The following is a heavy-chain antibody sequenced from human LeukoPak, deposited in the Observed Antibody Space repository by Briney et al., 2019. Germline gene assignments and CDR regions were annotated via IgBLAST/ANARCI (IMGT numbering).Heavy chain of an antibody. J-gene: IGHJ4*02. D-gene: IGHD2-21*02. CDR1: GFTFSSYA. CDR2: ISGSGGST. Sequence: GGSLRLSCAASGFTFSSYAMSWVRQAPGKGLEWVSAISGSGGSTYYADSVKGRFTISRDNSKNTLYLQMNSLRAEDSAVYYCAKDACVGDCNFHFDYWGQGTQVPVSS. V-gene: IGHV3-23*01. CDR3: AKDACVGDCNFHFDY.